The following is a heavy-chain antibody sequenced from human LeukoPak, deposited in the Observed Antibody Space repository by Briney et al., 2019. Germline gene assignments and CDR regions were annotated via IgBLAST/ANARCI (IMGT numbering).Heavy chain of an antibody. D-gene: IGHD6-13*01. CDR3: AKSPAAAGLPDAFDI. J-gene: IGHJ3*02. V-gene: IGHV4-34*01. CDR2: INHSGST. Sequence: PSETLSLTCAVYGGSFSGYYWSWIRQPPGKGLEWIGEINHSGSTNYNPSLKGRVTISVDTSKNQFSLKLSSVTAADTAVYYCAKSPAAAGLPDAFDIWGQGTMVTVSS. CDR1: GGSFSGYY.